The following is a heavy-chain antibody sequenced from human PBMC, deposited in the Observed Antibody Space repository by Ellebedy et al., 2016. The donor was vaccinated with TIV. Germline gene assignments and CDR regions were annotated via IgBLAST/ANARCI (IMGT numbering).Heavy chain of an antibody. CDR1: GGSISSYY. Sequence: MPGGSLRLSCTVSGGSISSYYWSWIRQPAGKGLEWIGRIYTSGSTNYNPSLKSRVTMSVDTSKNQFSLKLSSVTAEDTAVYYCARDLYAGDYGGINWFDPWGQGTLVTVSS. D-gene: IGHD4-23*01. CDR3: ARDLYAGDYGGINWFDP. J-gene: IGHJ5*02. V-gene: IGHV4-4*07. CDR2: IYTSGST.